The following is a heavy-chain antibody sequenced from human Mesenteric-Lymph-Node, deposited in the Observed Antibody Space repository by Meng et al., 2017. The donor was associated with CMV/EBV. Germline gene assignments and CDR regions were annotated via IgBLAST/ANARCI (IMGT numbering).Heavy chain of an antibody. D-gene: IGHD4-17*01. V-gene: IGHV4-38-2*02. CDR1: GQYISSNCY. Sequence: SETLSLTCSVSGQYISSNCYWGWIRQPPGKGLEWIASIYHSGNTYYNPSLKSRVTISVDTSKNQFSLKLSSVTAADTAVYYCARDRATTGIWGQGTMVTVSS. CDR2: IYHSGNT. J-gene: IGHJ3*02. CDR3: ARDRATTGI.